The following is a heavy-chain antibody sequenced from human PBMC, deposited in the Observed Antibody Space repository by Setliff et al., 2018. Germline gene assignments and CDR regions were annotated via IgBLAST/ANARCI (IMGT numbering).Heavy chain of an antibody. D-gene: IGHD6-19*01. CDR3: ARDPYSCGSLMKAFDY. Sequence: SETLSLTCTVSGGSFNSANYYWNWIRQPPGKGLEWIGFIFSSGTTSYNPSLMSRVFMSIDTSQNQVSLRLSSVTAADTAVYYCARDPYSCGSLMKAFDYWGQGTLVTVSS. V-gene: IGHV4-30-4*08. J-gene: IGHJ4*02. CDR1: GGSFNSANYY. CDR2: IFSSGTT.